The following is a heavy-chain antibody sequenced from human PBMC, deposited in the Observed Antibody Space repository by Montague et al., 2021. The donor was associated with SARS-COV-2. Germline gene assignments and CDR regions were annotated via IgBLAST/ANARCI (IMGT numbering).Heavy chain of an antibody. J-gene: IGHJ4*02. V-gene: IGHV4-38-2*02. D-gene: IGHD3-3*01. CDR2: IYHSGST. CDR1: GYSISSGYY. Sequence: SETLSLTCTVSGYSISSGYYWGWIRQPPRKGLEWIGSIYHSGSTXXNPXXXSRVTISVDTSKNQFSLKLSSVTAADTAVYYCARDVRYYDFWSGRAQTSPDYWGQGTLVTVSS. CDR3: ARDVRYYDFWSGRAQTSPDY.